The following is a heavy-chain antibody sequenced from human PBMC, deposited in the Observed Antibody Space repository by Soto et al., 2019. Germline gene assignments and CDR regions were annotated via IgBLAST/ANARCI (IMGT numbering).Heavy chain of an antibody. D-gene: IGHD2-2*01. Sequence: SQSLSLTCAMSVDGVSSNSAAWSWIIQSPSRGLEWLGRTYYRSKWYNDYAVSVKSRITINPDTSKNQFSLQLNSVTPEDTAVYYCARDGGYCSSTSCYRGAFDYWGQGTLVTVSS. CDR1: VDGVSSNSAA. V-gene: IGHV6-1*01. CDR2: TYYRSKWYN. CDR3: ARDGGYCSSTSCYRGAFDY. J-gene: IGHJ4*02.